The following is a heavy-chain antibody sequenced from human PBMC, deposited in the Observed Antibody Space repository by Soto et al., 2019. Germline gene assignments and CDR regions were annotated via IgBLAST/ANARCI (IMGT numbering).Heavy chain of an antibody. V-gene: IGHV3-23*01. CDR2: ISGGGDTT. CDR1: GFTFNNYA. D-gene: IGHD3-10*01. Sequence: EVQLLDSGGGLVQPGGSLRLSCAASGFTFNNYAMTWVRQAPGKGLEWVSAISGGGDTTSYADSVKGRFTVSRDGSKNTLYLHMRILRAEDTALYYCAKGRVGSRSLTPRVDIGVQGTLFTVSS. J-gene: IGHJ4*02. CDR3: AKGRVGSRSLTPRVDI.